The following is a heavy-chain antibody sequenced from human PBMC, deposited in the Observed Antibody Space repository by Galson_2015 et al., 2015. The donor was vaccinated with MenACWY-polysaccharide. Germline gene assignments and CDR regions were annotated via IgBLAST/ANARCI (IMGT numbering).Heavy chain of an antibody. CDR3: VRGGAAASLLFDP. D-gene: IGHD2-15*01. Sequence: CAISGDSVSSNTAAWNWIRQSPSRGLEWLGRTYYRSNWSSDYALSVRGRITINADTSKNQFSLQLNSVTPEDTAVYYCVRGGAAASLLFDPGGQGTLVTVSS. CDR1: GDSVSSNTAA. V-gene: IGHV6-1*01. CDR2: TYYRSNWSS. J-gene: IGHJ5*02.